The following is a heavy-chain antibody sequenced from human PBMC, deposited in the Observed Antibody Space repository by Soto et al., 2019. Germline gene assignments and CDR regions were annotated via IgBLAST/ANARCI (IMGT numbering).Heavy chain of an antibody. J-gene: IGHJ2*01. Sequence: QVQLVQSGPEVKKPGASVKVSCQASGYTFSNYGISWVRQAPGQGLEWMGWIGPYNGNTDYAQNFQGRDTMTRDTSTNTAYMELRSLRSDDTALYYCARCYCSIGSCYTCWHFDLWRRGALLTVSS. CDR2: IGPYNGNT. CDR3: ARCYCSIGSCYTCWHFDL. D-gene: IGHD2-15*01. CDR1: GYTFSNYG. V-gene: IGHV1-18*01.